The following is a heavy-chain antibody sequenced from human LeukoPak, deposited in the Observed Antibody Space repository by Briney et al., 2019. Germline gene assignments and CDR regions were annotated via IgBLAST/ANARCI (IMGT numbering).Heavy chain of an antibody. CDR1: GFTFSSYS. Sequence: GGSLRLSCAASGFTFSSYSMNSVRQAPGKGLEWVSYISSSSSTIYYADSVKGRFTISRDNAKNSLYLQMNSLRAEDTAVYYCARGLHYYDSGGYYYPDAFDIWGQGTMVTVSS. CDR3: ARGLHYYDSGGYYYPDAFDI. CDR2: ISSSSSTI. V-gene: IGHV3-48*01. J-gene: IGHJ3*02. D-gene: IGHD3-22*01.